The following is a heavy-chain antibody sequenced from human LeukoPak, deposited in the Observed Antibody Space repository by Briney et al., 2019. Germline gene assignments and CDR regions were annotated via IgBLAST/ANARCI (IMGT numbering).Heavy chain of an antibody. CDR1: GFTFSSYW. D-gene: IGHD6-6*01. Sequence: PGGSLRLSCAASGFTFSSYWMSWVRQAPGKGLEWVSYISSSSSTIYYADSVKGRFTISRDNAKNSLYLQMNSLRAEDTAVYYCARSGSSSYSAFDIWGQGTMVTVSS. CDR2: ISSSSSTI. CDR3: ARSGSSSYSAFDI. V-gene: IGHV3-48*01. J-gene: IGHJ3*02.